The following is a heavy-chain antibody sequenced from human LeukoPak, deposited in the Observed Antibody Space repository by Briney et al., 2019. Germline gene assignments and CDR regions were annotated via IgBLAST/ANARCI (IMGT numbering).Heavy chain of an antibody. J-gene: IGHJ4*02. V-gene: IGHV4-39*01. CDR3: ARGYGVPPYFDY. CDR2: IYYSGST. CDR1: GGSISSSSYY. D-gene: IGHD4-17*01. Sequence: SETLSLTCTDSGGSISSSSYYWGWIRQPPGKGLEWIGSIYYSGSTYYNPSLKSRVTISVDTSKNQFSLKLSSVTAADTAVYYCARGYGVPPYFDYWGQGTLVTVSS.